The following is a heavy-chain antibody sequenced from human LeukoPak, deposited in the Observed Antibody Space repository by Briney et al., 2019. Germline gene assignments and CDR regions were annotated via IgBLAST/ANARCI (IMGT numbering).Heavy chain of an antibody. Sequence: SVKVSCKASGGTFSSYAISLVRQAPGQGLEWMGRIIPIFGTANYAQKFQGRVTITTDESTSTAYMELSSLRSEDTAVYYCARGHYYDSSGYYYWGQGTLVTVSS. CDR2: IIPIFGTA. J-gene: IGHJ4*02. CDR3: ARGHYYDSSGYYY. CDR1: GGTFSSYA. D-gene: IGHD3-22*01. V-gene: IGHV1-69*05.